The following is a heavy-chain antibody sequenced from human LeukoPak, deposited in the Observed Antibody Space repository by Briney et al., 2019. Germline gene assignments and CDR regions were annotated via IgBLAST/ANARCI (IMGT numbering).Heavy chain of an antibody. D-gene: IGHD6-19*01. CDR3: VGDGRSGWHFYH. CDR2: IKQDGSEK. Sequence: GGSLRLSCAASGSTFSSYWMSWVRQTPEKGLEWVANIKQDGSEKYYVDSVKGRFTNSRDNAKNSMFMQMNSLRAEDTAVYYCVGDGRSGWHFYHWGQGTRVTVSS. V-gene: IGHV3-7*01. J-gene: IGHJ4*02. CDR1: GSTFSSYW.